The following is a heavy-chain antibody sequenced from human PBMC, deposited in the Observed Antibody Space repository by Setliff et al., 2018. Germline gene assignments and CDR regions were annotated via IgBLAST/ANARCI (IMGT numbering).Heavy chain of an antibody. CDR3: FGAGTCSY. CDR1: GFTFSSFW. CDR2: INQDGSGK. V-gene: IGHV3-7*01. Sequence: GGSLRLSCAASGFTFSSFWMAWVRQSPGRGLEWVANINQDGSGKFYVDSVKGRFTIFRDNAKNSLSLQMNNLRTEDTAVYYCFGAGTCSYRGQGTRVTVSS. D-gene: IGHD3-10*01. J-gene: IGHJ4*02.